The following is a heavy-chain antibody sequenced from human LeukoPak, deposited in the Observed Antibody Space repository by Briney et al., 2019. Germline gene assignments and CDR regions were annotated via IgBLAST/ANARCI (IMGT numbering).Heavy chain of an antibody. V-gene: IGHV1-69*05. CDR2: IIPIFGTA. CDR1: GGTFSSYA. Sequence: GASVEVSCKASGGTFSSYAISWVRQAPGQGLEWMGRIIPIFGTANYAQKFQGRVTITTDESTSTAYMELSSLRSEDTAVYYCATPLGASDAFDNWGQGTMVTVSS. CDR3: ATPLGASDAFDN. D-gene: IGHD1-26*01. J-gene: IGHJ3*02.